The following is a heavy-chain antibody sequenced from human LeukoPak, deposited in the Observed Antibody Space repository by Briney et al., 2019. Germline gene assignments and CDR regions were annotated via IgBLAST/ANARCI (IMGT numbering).Heavy chain of an antibody. CDR3: AKDPGVGGSGWPYCFDY. CDR1: GFTFDDYA. CDR2: ISWNSGSI. Sequence: GGSLRLSCAASGFTFDDYAMHWVRHAPGKGLEWVSGISWNSGSIVYADSVKGRFTISRDNAKNSLYLQMNSLRAEDTALYYCAKDPGVGGSGWPYCFDYWGQGTLVTVSS. D-gene: IGHD6-19*01. J-gene: IGHJ4*02. V-gene: IGHV3-9*01.